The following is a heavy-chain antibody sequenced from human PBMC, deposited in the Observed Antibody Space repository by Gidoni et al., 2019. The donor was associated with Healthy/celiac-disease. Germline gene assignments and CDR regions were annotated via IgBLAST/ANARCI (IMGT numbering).Heavy chain of an antibody. CDR2: IIPILGIA. CDR3: ARVGGIVVVPAAMGWFDP. CDR1: GGTFRSYT. Sequence: QLVQYGAEVKKPGSSVKVSCKASGGTFRSYTISWVRQAPGHGLEWMGRIIPILGIANYAQKCQGRVTITADKSTSTAYMELSSLRSEDTAVYYCARVGGIVVVPAAMGWFDPWGQGTLVTVSS. D-gene: IGHD2-2*01. V-gene: IGHV1-69*02. J-gene: IGHJ5*02.